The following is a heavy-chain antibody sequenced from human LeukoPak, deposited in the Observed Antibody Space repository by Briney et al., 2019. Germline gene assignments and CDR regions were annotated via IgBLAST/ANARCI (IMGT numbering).Heavy chain of an antibody. J-gene: IGHJ5*02. Sequence: NTGGSLRLSCAAPGFTFSDYYMSWIRQAPGKGLEWVSYISSSGSTIYYADSVKGRFTISRDNAKNSLYLQMNSLRAEDTAVYYCASVDYYDSSGSLFDPWGQGTLVTVSS. CDR2: ISSSGSTI. V-gene: IGHV3-11*04. CDR1: GFTFSDYY. D-gene: IGHD3-22*01. CDR3: ASVDYYDSSGSLFDP.